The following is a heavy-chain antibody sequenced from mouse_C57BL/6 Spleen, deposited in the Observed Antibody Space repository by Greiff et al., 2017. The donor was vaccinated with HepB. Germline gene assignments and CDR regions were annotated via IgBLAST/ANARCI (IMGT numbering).Heavy chain of an antibody. D-gene: IGHD2-4*01. CDR1: GYTFTEYT. J-gene: IGHJ3*01. CDR3: ARHEGGYYDYPWFAY. Sequence: VKVVESGAELVKPGASVKLSCKASGYTFTEYTIHWVKQRSGQGLEWIGWFYPGSGSIKYNEKFKDKATLTADKSSSTVYMELSRLTSEDSAVYFCARHEGGYYDYPWFAYWGQGTLVTVSA. CDR2: FYPGSGSI. V-gene: IGHV1-62-2*01.